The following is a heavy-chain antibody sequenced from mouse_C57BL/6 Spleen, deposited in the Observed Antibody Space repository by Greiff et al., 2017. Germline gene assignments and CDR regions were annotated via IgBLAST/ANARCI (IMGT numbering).Heavy chain of an antibody. D-gene: IGHD4-1*01. CDR1: GYTFTDYE. CDR2: IDPETGGT. Sequence: VKLMESGAELVRPGASVTLSCKASGYTFTDYEMHWVKQTPVHGLEWIGAIDPETGGTAYNQKFKGKAILTADKSSSTAYMELRSLTSEDSAVYYCTRSRLAYYYAMHYGGQGTSVTVSS. V-gene: IGHV1-15*01. J-gene: IGHJ4*01. CDR3: TRSRLAYYYAMHY.